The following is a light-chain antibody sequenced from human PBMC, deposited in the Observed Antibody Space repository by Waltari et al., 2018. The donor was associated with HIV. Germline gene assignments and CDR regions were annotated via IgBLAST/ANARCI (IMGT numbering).Light chain of an antibody. CDR3: QQRNNWPSFS. CDR1: QSVSSY. Sequence: EVVLTQSPATLSLSPGNIATLSCRASQSVSSYLAWYQQKPGQAPRLLIYEASNRATGIPPRFSGSGSGTDFTLTISSLEPEDFAVYYCQQRNNWPSFSFGGGTKVEIK. J-gene: IGKJ4*01. CDR2: EAS. V-gene: IGKV3-11*01.